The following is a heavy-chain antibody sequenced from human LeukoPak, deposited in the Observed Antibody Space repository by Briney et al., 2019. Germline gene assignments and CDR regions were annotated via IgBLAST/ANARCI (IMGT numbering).Heavy chain of an antibody. CDR3: XXDXXXXCLKGXXXFDY. D-gene: IGHD5/OR15-5a*01. V-gene: IGHV3-30*02. CDR2: IXXDGSNK. CDR1: GSTFSSNG. J-gene: IGHJ4*02. Sequence: PGGSLRLSCAASGSTFSSNGMHWVRQAPGKGLEWVAFIXXDGSNKYYADSVKGRFTISRDNSKNTLFLQMDSLRPEVTAVYYXXXDXXXXCLKGXXXFDYWGQGTLVTISS.